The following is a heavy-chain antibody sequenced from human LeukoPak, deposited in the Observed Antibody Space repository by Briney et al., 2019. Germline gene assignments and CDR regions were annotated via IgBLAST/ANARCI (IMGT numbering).Heavy chain of an antibody. J-gene: IGHJ4*02. CDR1: GFTFRHYW. CDR3: ARVVGTDEGADY. Sequence: PGGSLRLSCAASGFTFRHYWMNWVRQASGKGLEWVANIKPDGSEKRYADSVKGRFTISRDNAENSLCLQMNSLRAEDTAVYYCARVVGTDEGADYWGQGTLVAVSS. V-gene: IGHV3-7*04. D-gene: IGHD1-7*01. CDR2: IKPDGSEK.